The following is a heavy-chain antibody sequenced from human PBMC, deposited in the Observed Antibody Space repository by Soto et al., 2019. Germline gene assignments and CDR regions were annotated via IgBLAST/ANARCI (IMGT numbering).Heavy chain of an antibody. CDR2: SSYGGAT. J-gene: IGHJ5*01. Sequence: LPCTVADGTIGDFGHFWIWLRQRPGSGLEWVGYSSYGGATYYSPSLQSRVSISVDTSKNQFSLTLNSVTAADTATYYRATDPGRPPINGFESWGHRPLVTVTS. CDR3: ATDPGRPPINGFES. CDR1: DGTIGDFGHF. V-gene: IGHV4-31*03. D-gene: IGHD6-25*01.